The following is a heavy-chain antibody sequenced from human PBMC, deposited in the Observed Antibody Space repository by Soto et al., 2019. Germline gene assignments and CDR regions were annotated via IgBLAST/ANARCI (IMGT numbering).Heavy chain of an antibody. Sequence: QVQLQGSGPGLVKPSETLSLRCSVSGGSISTYHWSWIRQPPGKRLEWIGNVYYNGNTNYNPSVKSRVSISVDTSKNEFFLRLSSVTAADTAVYYSARGGATGYLDSWGQGTRVIVSS. CDR1: GGSISTYH. CDR3: ARGGATGYLDS. J-gene: IGHJ4*02. D-gene: IGHD4-4*01. V-gene: IGHV4-59*01. CDR2: VYYNGNT.